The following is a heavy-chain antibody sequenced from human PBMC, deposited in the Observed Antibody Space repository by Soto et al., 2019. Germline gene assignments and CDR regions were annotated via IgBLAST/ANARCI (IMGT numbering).Heavy chain of an antibody. CDR2: IYYSGST. CDR1: GGSISSYY. Sequence: PSETLSLTCTVSGGSISSYYWSWIRQPPGKGLEWIGYIYYSGSTNYNPSLKSRVTISVDTSKNQFSLKLSSVTAADTAVYYCARGQYDFWSGYYFDYWGQGTLVTVSP. D-gene: IGHD3-3*01. J-gene: IGHJ4*02. V-gene: IGHV4-59*01. CDR3: ARGQYDFWSGYYFDY.